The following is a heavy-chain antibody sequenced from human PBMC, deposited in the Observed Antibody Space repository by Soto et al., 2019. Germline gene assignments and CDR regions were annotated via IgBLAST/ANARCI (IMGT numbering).Heavy chain of an antibody. CDR1: GFTFNNYA. CDR2: ISGGGDTT. J-gene: IGHJ4*02. V-gene: IGHV3-23*01. CDR3: AKGRGGSGSLPPRVDF. Sequence: EVQLLESGGGLVQPGGSLRLSCAASGFTFNNYAMTWVRQAPGKGLEWVSAISGGGDTTSYADSVKGRLTVSRDGSKNTLYLQLRRLRAAATALYYCAKGRGGSGSLPPRVDFWGQGTLVTVSS. D-gene: IGHD3-10*01.